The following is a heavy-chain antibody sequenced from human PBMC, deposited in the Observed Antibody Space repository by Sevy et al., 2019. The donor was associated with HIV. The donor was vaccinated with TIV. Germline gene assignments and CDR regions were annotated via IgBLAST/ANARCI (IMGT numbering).Heavy chain of an antibody. CDR2: INWNGGST. V-gene: IGHV3-20*01. CDR1: GFTFDDYG. CDR3: ARAADDYSSFYAAPYDYYIDV. Sequence: GGSLRLSCAASGFTFDDYGMSWVRQAPGKGLEWVSAINWNGGSTGYADSVKGRFTISRVKAKNSLYLQMNSLRAEDTAVYDCARAADDYSSFYAAPYDYYIDVWGKGTPVTVSS. J-gene: IGHJ6*03. D-gene: IGHD4-4*01.